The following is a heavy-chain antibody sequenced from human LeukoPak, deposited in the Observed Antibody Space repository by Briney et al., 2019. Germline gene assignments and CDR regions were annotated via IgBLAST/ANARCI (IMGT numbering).Heavy chain of an antibody. CDR1: GFSLRTGGMC. V-gene: IGHV2-70*01. D-gene: IGHD1-26*01. Sequence: SGPTLVHPTQTLTLTYTFSGFSLRTGGMCVSWIRQPPGKALEWLTLIDWDDDKYYSTSLKTRLTISKDTSKNQVVLTMTNMDPVDTATYYCARRKVGATSAFAFEIWGQGTMVTVS. J-gene: IGHJ3*02. CDR3: ARRKVGATSAFAFEI. CDR2: IDWDDDK.